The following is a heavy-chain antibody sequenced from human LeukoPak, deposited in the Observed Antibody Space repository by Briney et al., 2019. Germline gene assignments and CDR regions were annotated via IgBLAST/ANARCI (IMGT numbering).Heavy chain of an antibody. CDR3: ARGDGYNYCPY. Sequence: GASVKVSCKASGGTFSSYAISWVRQAPGQGLEWMGGIIPIFGTANYAQKFQGRVTITTGESTSTAYMELSSLRSEDTAVYYCARGDGYNYCPYWGQGTLVTVSS. CDR2: IIPIFGTA. J-gene: IGHJ4*02. V-gene: IGHV1-69*05. D-gene: IGHD5-24*01. CDR1: GGTFSSYA.